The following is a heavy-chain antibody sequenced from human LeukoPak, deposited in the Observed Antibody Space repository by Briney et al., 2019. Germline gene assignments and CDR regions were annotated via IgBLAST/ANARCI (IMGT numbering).Heavy chain of an antibody. J-gene: IGHJ4*02. V-gene: IGHV1-2*02. D-gene: IGHD3-22*01. CDR2: NNPNSGGT. CDR1: GYTFTYYY. Sequence: ASVKVTCKASGYTFTYYYIHWVRQAPGQGLEWMGWNNPNSGGTIYAQKFRGRVTMTRDTSISTAYMELSRLRADDTAVYYCARVDDSSGYQIDYWGQGTLVTVSS. CDR3: ARVDDSSGYQIDY.